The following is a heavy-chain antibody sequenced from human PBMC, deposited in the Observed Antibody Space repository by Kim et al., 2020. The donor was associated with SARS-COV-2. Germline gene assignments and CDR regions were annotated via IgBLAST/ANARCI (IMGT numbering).Heavy chain of an antibody. V-gene: IGHV3-48*01. Sequence: TSGSTIYADSVKGRFTISRDNAKNSLYLQMNNLRVEDTAVYYCARRLDYWGQGTQVTVSS. J-gene: IGHJ4*02. CDR2: TSGSTI. CDR3: ARRLDY.